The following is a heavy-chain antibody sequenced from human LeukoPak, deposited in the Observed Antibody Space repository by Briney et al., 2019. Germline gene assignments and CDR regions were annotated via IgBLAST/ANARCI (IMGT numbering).Heavy chain of an antibody. Sequence: SETLSLTCTVSGYSISSGYYWGWIRQPPGKGLEWIGSIYHSGSTYYNPSLKSRVTISVDTSKNQFSLKLSSVTAADTAVYYCARQSEMVLYGPADYWGQGTLVTVSS. V-gene: IGHV4-38-2*02. CDR1: GYSISSGYY. J-gene: IGHJ4*02. D-gene: IGHD5-24*01. CDR2: IYHSGST. CDR3: ARQSEMVLYGPADY.